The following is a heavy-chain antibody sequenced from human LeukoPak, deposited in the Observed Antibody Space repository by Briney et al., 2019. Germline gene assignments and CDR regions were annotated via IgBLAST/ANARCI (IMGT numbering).Heavy chain of an antibody. D-gene: IGHD6-13*01. CDR3: ARYKSSSGGHPNYYYYYGMDV. J-gene: IGHJ6*02. V-gene: IGHV1-69*04. Sequence: SVKVSCKASGGTFSSYAISWVRQAPGQGLEWMGRIIPILGIANYAQKFQGRVTITADKSTSTAYMELSSLRSEDTAVYYCARYKSSSGGHPNYYYYYGMDVWGQGTTVTVSS. CDR1: GGTFSSYA. CDR2: IIPILGIA.